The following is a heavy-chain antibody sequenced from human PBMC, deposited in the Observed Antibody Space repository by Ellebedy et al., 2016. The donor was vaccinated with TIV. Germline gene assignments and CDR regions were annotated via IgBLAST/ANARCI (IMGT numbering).Heavy chain of an antibody. Sequence: LGGSLRLSCAASGFTFSTYGMHWVRQAPGKGLEWVAVIWYDGSNGYYADSVKGRFTISRDNSKNTLYLQMNSLRAEDTAVYYCARASTSGWYILDYWGQGTLVSVSS. CDR1: GFTFSTYG. CDR3: ARASTSGWYILDY. J-gene: IGHJ4*02. CDR2: IWYDGSNG. D-gene: IGHD6-19*01. V-gene: IGHV3-33*01.